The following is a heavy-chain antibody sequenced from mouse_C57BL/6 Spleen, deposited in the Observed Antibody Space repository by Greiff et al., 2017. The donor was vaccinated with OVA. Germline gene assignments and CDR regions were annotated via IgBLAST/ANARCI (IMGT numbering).Heavy chain of an antibody. D-gene: IGHD1-1*01. V-gene: IGHV14-2*01. CDR2: IDPEDGET. J-gene: IGHJ3*01. CDR3: ARSDNYGSSYVVAY. Sequence: EVQLQQSGAELVKPGASVKLSCTASGFNIKDYYMHWVKQRTEQGLEWIGRIDPEDGETKSAPKFQGKATITADTSSNTAYLQLSSLTSEDTAVYYCARSDNYGSSYVVAYWGQGTLVTVSA. CDR1: GFNIKDYY.